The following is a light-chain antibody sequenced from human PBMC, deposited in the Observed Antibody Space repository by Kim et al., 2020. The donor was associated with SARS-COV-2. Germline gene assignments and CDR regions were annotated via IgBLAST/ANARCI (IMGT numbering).Light chain of an antibody. CDR1: RSVGYF. V-gene: IGKV3-11*01. J-gene: IGKJ4*01. Sequence: LSAGESAILSCRTNRSVGYFLAWYQQRPGQAPRLLIYDASIRATGIPARFSGYGSGTDFTLAISSLEPEDFAVYYCQQHYSWPLTFGEGTRVDIK. CDR2: DAS. CDR3: QQHYSWPLT.